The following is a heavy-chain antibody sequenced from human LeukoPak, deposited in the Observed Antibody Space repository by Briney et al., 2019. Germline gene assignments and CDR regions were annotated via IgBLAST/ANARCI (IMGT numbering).Heavy chain of an antibody. Sequence: PGGSLRLSCKGSGYSFTDYWIAWVRQMPGKGLEWMGIIYPGDSDTKYSPSFQGQVTISADKSIGTAYLQLSSLKASDTAMYYCARLAGANSFEYWGQGTLVTVSS. J-gene: IGHJ4*02. D-gene: IGHD4/OR15-4a*01. V-gene: IGHV5-51*01. CDR2: IYPGDSDT. CDR3: ARLAGANSFEY. CDR1: GYSFTDYW.